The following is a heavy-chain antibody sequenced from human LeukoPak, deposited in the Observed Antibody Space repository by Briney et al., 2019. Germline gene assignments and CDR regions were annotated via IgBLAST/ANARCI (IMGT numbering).Heavy chain of an antibody. Sequence: PGGSLRLSCAASGFTFSSYSMNWVRQAPGKGLEWVSSISSSSSYIYYADSVKGRFTISRDNAKNSLYLQMNSLRAEDTAVYYCARARAPWGVATFDYWGQGTLVTVSS. D-gene: IGHD5-12*01. CDR3: ARARAPWGVATFDY. CDR1: GFTFSSYS. V-gene: IGHV3-21*01. CDR2: ISSSSSYI. J-gene: IGHJ4*02.